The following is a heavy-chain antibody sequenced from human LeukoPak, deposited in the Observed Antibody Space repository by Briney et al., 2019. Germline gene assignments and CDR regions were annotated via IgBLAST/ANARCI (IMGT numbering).Heavy chain of an antibody. J-gene: IGHJ5*02. Sequence: GGSLRLSCAASGFTFSSYSMNWVRQAPGKGLEWVSSISSSSSYIYYADSVKGRFTISRDNAKNSLYLQMNSLRAEDTAVYYCARGFEAGAFDPWGQGTLVTVSS. CDR3: ARGFEAGAFDP. CDR2: ISSSSSYI. V-gene: IGHV3-21*01. CDR1: GFTFSSYS. D-gene: IGHD6-19*01.